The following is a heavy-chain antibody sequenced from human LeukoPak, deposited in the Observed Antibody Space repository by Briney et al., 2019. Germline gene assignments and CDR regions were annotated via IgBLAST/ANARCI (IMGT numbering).Heavy chain of an antibody. J-gene: IGHJ6*02. CDR1: GFTFGSYS. CDR3: ARDPVGSSPFDYYYGMDV. V-gene: IGHV3-21*01. CDR2: ISSSSSYI. D-gene: IGHD1-26*01. Sequence: GGSLRLSCAASGFTFGSYSMNWVRQAPGKGLEWASSISSSSSYIYYADSVKGRFTISRDNAKNSLYLQMNSLRAEDTAVYYCARDPVGSSPFDYYYGMDVWGQGTTVTVSS.